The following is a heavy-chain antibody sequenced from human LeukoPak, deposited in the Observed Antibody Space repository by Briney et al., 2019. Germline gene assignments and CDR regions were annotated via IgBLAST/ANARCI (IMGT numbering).Heavy chain of an antibody. CDR2: IWYDGSNK. J-gene: IGHJ4*02. D-gene: IGHD2-2*01. CDR3: ARDALPAATPYYFDY. Sequence: GSLRLSCAASGFTFSSYGMHWVRQAPGKGLEWVAVIWYDGSNKYYADSVKGRFTISRHNSKNSLYLQMNSLRAEDTAVYYCARDALPAATPYYFDYWGQGTLVTVSS. CDR1: GFTFSSYG. V-gene: IGHV3-33*01.